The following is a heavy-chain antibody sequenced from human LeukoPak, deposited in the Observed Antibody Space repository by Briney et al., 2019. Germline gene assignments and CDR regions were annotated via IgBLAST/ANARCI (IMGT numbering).Heavy chain of an antibody. CDR3: ALSSSWYYFDY. CDR2: INTNTGNP. V-gene: IGHV7-4-1*02. D-gene: IGHD6-13*01. Sequence: ASVKVPCKASGYTFTSYAMNWVRQAPGQGLEWMGWINTNTGNPTYAQGFTGRFVFSLDTSVSTAYLQISSLKAEDTAVYYCALSSSWYYFDYWGQGTLVTVSS. J-gene: IGHJ4*02. CDR1: GYTFTSYA.